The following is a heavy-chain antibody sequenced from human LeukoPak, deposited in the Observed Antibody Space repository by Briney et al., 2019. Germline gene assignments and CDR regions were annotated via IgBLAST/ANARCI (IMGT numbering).Heavy chain of an antibody. CDR2: INHSGST. D-gene: IGHD3-3*01. CDR3: ARVGRSFWGGSGNYVI. CDR1: GGSFSGYY. V-gene: IGHV4-34*01. J-gene: IGHJ1*01. Sequence: SETLSLTCAVYGGSFSGYYWSWIRQPPGKGPEWIGEINHSGSTNYNPSLTSRVTISVDTTKNHSSLMLNSVLASDPAVFSYARVGRSFWGGSGNYVICGQGTLVTVSS.